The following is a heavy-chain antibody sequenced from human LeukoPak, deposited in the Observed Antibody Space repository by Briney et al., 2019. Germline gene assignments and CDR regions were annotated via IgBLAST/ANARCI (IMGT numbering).Heavy chain of an antibody. CDR1: GFTFSYHA. D-gene: IGHD6-6*01. CDR3: ARDLISQGSSHY. CDR2: IGVGGSTQ. Sequence: GGSLRLSCAASGFTFSYHAMNWVRHAPGKGLEWLAYIGVGGSTQYYGDSVKGRFTISRDDAKNSVYLQMNSLRAEDTAVYYCARDLISQGSSHYWGQGALVTVSS. J-gene: IGHJ4*02. V-gene: IGHV3-48*01.